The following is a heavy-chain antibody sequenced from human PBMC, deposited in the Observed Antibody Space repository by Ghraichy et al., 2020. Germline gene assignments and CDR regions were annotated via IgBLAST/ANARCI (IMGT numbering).Heavy chain of an antibody. V-gene: IGHV4-31*03. CDR2: ISYSGST. Sequence: SETLSLTCTVYGVSISSSIYYWSWIRQQPGKGLEWIGYISYSGSTYYNPPLKSRLTISVDTSKNQFSLNLNSVTAADTAVYFCVRSDSFCGSATCYRGIDAFDIWGQGPIVTVSS. J-gene: IGHJ3*02. D-gene: IGHD2-2*02. CDR1: GVSISSSIYY. CDR3: VRSDSFCGSATCYRGIDAFDI.